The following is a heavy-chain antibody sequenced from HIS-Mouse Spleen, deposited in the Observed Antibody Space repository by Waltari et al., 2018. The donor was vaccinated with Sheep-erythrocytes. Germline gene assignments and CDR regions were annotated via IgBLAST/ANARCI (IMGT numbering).Heavy chain of an antibody. V-gene: IGHV4-39*07. Sequence: QLQLQESGPGLVKPSETLSLTCTVPGGSIRSSSYYWGWIRKPPGKGLEWIGSIYYSGSTYYNPSLKSRVTISVDTSKNQFSLKLSSVTAADTAVYYCARVIVSITIFGVVIGNWFDPWGQGTLVTVSS. D-gene: IGHD3-3*01. CDR3: ARVIVSITIFGVVIGNWFDP. J-gene: IGHJ5*02. CDR2: IYYSGST. CDR1: GGSIRSSSYY.